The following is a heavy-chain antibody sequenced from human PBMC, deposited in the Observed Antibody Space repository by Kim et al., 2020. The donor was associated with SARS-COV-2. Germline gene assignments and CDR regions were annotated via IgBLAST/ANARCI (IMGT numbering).Heavy chain of an antibody. J-gene: IGHJ4*02. D-gene: IGHD4-17*01. Sequence: GGSLRLSCAASGFAFSSYAMSWVRQAPGKGLEWVSSFSGTGHITYYADSVKGRFTISRDNSKNTVFLQMNSLRAEDTAGYYCAKVRSAVTTAASNYWGQG. CDR3: AKVRSAVTTAASNY. V-gene: IGHV3-23*01. CDR1: GFAFSSYA. CDR2: FSGTGHIT.